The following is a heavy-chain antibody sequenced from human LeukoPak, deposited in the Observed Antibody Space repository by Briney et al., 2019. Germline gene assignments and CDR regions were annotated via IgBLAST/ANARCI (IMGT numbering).Heavy chain of an antibody. V-gene: IGHV3-49*03. CDR2: IRSKAYGGTT. J-gene: IGHJ6*02. CDR1: GFTFGDYA. CDR3: TRDRAPSGYSGSWYRNYYYYGMDV. D-gene: IGHD6-13*01. Sequence: PGGSLRLSCTASGFTFGDYAMSWFRQAPGKGLEWVGFIRSKAYGGTTEYAASVKGRFTISRGDSKSIAYLQMNSLKTEDTAVYYCTRDRAPSGYSGSWYRNYYYYGMDVWGQGTTVTVSS.